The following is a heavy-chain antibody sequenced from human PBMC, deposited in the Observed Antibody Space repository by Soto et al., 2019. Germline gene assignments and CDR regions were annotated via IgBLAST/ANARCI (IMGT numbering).Heavy chain of an antibody. CDR2: ISGSGGST. CDR1: GFTFSSYA. CDR3: AIIYPRLLEFTGMDV. J-gene: IGHJ6*02. D-gene: IGHD1-1*01. Sequence: GGSLRLSCAASGFTFSSYAMSWVRQAPGKGLEWVSAISGSGGSTYYADSVKGRFTISRDNSKNTLYLQMNSLRAEDTAVYYCAIIYPRLLEFTGMDVWGQGTTVTVSS. V-gene: IGHV3-23*01.